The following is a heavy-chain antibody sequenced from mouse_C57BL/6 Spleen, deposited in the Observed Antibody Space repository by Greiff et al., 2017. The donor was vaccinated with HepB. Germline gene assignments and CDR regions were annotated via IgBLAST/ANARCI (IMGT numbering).Heavy chain of an antibody. J-gene: IGHJ2*01. V-gene: IGHV1-19*01. CDR1: GYTFTDYY. CDR3: ASGGDDYFDY. D-gene: IGHD3-3*01. Sequence: EVQLQQSGPVLVKPGASVKMSCKASGYTFTDYYMNWVKQSHGKSLEWIGVINPYNGGTSYNQKFKGKATLTVDKSSSTAYMELNSLTSEDSAVYYCASGGDDYFDYWGQGTTLTVSS. CDR2: INPYNGGT.